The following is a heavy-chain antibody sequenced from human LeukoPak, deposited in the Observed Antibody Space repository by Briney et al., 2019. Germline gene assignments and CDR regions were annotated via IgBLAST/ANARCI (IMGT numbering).Heavy chain of an antibody. D-gene: IGHD1-14*01. V-gene: IGHV1-2*02. CDR3: ACQPDNDDYYTDV. CDR1: GYTFIGYF. Sequence: GASVKVSCMASGYTFIGYFLHWVRQAPGQGLEWMGWINPNSGGTHYTQKFQGRVTQTRDTSSNKAYMELSRQRTDDTAVYYCACQPDNDDYYTDVWGKGTTVTVSS. CDR2: INPNSGGT. J-gene: IGHJ6*03.